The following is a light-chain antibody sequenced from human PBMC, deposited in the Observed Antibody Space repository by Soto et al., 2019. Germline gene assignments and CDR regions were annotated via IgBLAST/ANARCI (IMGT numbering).Light chain of an antibody. Sequence: EIVLTQSPGTLSLSPGERATLSCRASQSVSSTYLAWYQQKPGQAPRLLVYGASSRATGIPDRFSGSGSGTDFTLTISRVEPVDFAVYYCQQYGHSPRTFGQGTKVEIK. CDR3: QQYGHSPRT. J-gene: IGKJ1*01. CDR2: GAS. CDR1: QSVSSTY. V-gene: IGKV3-20*01.